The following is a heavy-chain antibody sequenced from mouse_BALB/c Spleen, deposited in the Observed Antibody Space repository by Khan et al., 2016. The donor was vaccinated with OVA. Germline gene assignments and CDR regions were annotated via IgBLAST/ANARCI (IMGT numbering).Heavy chain of an antibody. CDR3: ARGGSAGPAWFAY. Sequence: EVQLQESGPCLVKPSQSLSLTCSVTGYSITSGYFWNWIRQFPGNKLEWMGYIRYDGNSNYNPSLKNRISITRDTSKNQFFLKLNSVTPEDTATYYCARGGSAGPAWFAYWGQGTLVTVSA. CDR1: GYSITSGYF. D-gene: IGHD3-1*01. CDR2: IRYDGNS. V-gene: IGHV3-6*02. J-gene: IGHJ3*01.